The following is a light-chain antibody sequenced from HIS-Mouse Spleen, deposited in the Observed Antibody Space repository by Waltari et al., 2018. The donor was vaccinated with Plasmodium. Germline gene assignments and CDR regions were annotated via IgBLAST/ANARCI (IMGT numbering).Light chain of an antibody. CDR3: QQYYSTPYT. CDR2: WAS. V-gene: IGKV4-1*01. CDR1: TSVLYSSNNKNY. J-gene: IGKJ2*01. Sequence: IVMTQSPDSLAVSLGERATINCKSSTSVLYSSNNKNYLALYQQKQGQPPKLLIYWASTRESGVPDRFSGSGSGTDFTLTISSLQAEDVAVYYCQQYYSTPYTFGQGTKLEIK.